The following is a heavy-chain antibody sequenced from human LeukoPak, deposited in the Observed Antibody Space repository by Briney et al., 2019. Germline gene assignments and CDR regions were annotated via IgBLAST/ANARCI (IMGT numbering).Heavy chain of an antibody. CDR1: GFTFTSYS. V-gene: IGHV3-23*01. D-gene: IGHD1-26*01. CDR2: ISGGGGST. J-gene: IGHJ4*02. Sequence: GGSLRLSCAASGFTFTSYSMNWVRRAPGKGLEWVSTISGGGGSTYYADSVKGRFTISRDNSKNTLYLQVNSLRAEGTAVYYCAKGGKWDVTPFDYWGQGTLVTVSS. CDR3: AKGGKWDVTPFDY.